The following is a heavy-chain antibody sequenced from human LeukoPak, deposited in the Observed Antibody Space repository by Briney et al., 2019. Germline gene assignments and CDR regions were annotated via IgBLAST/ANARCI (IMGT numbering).Heavy chain of an antibody. Sequence: GGSLRLSCAASGFTFSNYAMRWVRQAPGKGLEWVSGISGSGDSTYYADSVKGRFTISRDNAKNSLYLQMNSLRAEDTALYFCARGAEVQLWSYYFDYWGQGTLVTVSS. CDR1: GFTFSNYA. D-gene: IGHD5-18*01. CDR2: ISGSGDST. J-gene: IGHJ4*02. V-gene: IGHV3-23*01. CDR3: ARGAEVQLWSYYFDY.